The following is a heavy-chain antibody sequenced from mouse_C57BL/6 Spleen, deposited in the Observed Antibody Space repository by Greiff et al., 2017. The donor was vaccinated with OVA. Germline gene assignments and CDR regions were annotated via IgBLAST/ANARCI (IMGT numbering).Heavy chain of an antibody. CDR3: ARGGNYYGSSYWYFDV. CDR2: IYPGGGYT. CDR1: GYTFTNYW. D-gene: IGHD1-1*01. V-gene: IGHV1-63*01. J-gene: IGHJ1*03. Sequence: QVQLKESGAELVRPGTSVKMSCKASGYTFTNYWIGWAKQRPGHGLEWIGDIYPGGGYTNYNEKFKGKATLTADKSSSTAYMQFSSLTSEDSAIYYCARGGNYYGSSYWYFDVWGTGTTVTVSS.